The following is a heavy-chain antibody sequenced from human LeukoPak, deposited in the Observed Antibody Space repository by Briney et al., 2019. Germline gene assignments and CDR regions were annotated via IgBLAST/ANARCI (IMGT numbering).Heavy chain of an antibody. V-gene: IGHV3-23*01. CDR1: GFTFSTSD. D-gene: IGHD3-22*01. J-gene: IGHJ4*02. CDR2: SSGSGRDA. Sequence: GGSLRLSCAASGFTFSTSDMSGVRQASGKGLEWVSASSGSGRDAYYADSVKGRFTISRDNSKNTVYLQMNSLRAEDTAVYYCAKDALSQYDSTGSFDYWGQGTLVTVSS. CDR3: AKDALSQYDSTGSFDY.